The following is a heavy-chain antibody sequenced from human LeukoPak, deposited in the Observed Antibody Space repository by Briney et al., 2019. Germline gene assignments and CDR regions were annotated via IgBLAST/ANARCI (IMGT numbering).Heavy chain of an antibody. D-gene: IGHD2-15*01. V-gene: IGHV5-51*01. Sequence: GESLKISCKGSGYSFTNNWIGWVRQMPGKGLEWMGITYPGDSNSRYSPSFQGQVTISADKSISSAYLQWSSLKASDTAMYYCVRSPACSSGTCYPNWFDPWGQGTLVTVSS. CDR2: TYPGDSNS. J-gene: IGHJ5*02. CDR1: GYSFTNNW. CDR3: VRSPACSSGTCYPNWFDP.